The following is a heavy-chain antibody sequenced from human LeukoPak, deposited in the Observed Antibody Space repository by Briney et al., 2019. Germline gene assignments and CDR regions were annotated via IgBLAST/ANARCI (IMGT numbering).Heavy chain of an antibody. V-gene: IGHV3-7*01. CDR3: ARGSNWAFDY. CDR1: GFIFSSYW. Sequence: GGSLRLSCAAPGFIFSSYWMSWVRQAPGKGLEWVANIKQDGSEEYYVDSVKGRFTISRDNAKNLLYLQMKSLRAEDTAVYYCARGSNWAFDYWGQGTLVIVSS. J-gene: IGHJ4*02. D-gene: IGHD1-1*01. CDR2: IKQDGSEE.